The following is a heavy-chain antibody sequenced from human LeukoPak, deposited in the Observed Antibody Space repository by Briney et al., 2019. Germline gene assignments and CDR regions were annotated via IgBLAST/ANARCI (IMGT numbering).Heavy chain of an antibody. D-gene: IGHD3-9*01. V-gene: IGHV4-59*08. CDR2: ISYSGST. CDR1: GGSISSYY. Sequence: SETLSLTCTVSGGSISSYYWSWIRQTPGKGLEWIGYISYSGSTNYNPSLESRVTISIDTSKNQFSLKLRSVTAADTAIYYCARQGYDILTGYIDAFDIWGQGTMVTVSS. J-gene: IGHJ3*02. CDR3: ARQGYDILTGYIDAFDI.